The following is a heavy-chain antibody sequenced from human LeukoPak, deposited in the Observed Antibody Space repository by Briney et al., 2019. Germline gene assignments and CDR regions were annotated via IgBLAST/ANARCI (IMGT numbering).Heavy chain of an antibody. Sequence: GASVKVSCEASGGTFSSYAISWVRQAPGQGLEWMGGIIPIFGTANYAQKFQGRVTITADESTSTAYMELSSLRSEDTAVYYCAWQDYYDSSGYYYAFYYWGQGTLVTVSS. CDR1: GGTFSSYA. J-gene: IGHJ4*02. V-gene: IGHV1-69*13. CDR3: AWQDYYDSSGYYYAFYY. D-gene: IGHD3-22*01. CDR2: IIPIFGTA.